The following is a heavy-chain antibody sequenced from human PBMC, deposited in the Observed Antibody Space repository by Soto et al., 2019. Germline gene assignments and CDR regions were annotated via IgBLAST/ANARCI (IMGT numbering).Heavy chain of an antibody. D-gene: IGHD1-1*01. Sequence: SGLDLEQPGGSLRLSCAASGFIFSSYPMSWVRHAPGRGLQWLSTISGSGDRAFYADSVRGRFTISRDSSKNTLYLQMNSLGAEDTAIYYCAKESWKNYFENWGQGTLVTVSS. CDR1: GFIFSSYP. V-gene: IGHV3-23*01. CDR3: AKESWKNYFEN. CDR2: ISGSGDRA. J-gene: IGHJ4*02.